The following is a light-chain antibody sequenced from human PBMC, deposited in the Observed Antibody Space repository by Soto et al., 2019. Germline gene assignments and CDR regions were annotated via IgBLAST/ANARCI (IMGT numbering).Light chain of an antibody. Sequence: IVMTQSPATLSVSPGERATLSCRASQSVSSNLAWYQHKPGQAPRLLFYGASTRAAGIPARFSGGGSGTDFTATISGLQSEDFAVYYCQQSNKWPYTFGQGTKLEIK. CDR3: QQSNKWPYT. CDR2: GAS. V-gene: IGKV3-15*01. CDR1: QSVSSN. J-gene: IGKJ2*01.